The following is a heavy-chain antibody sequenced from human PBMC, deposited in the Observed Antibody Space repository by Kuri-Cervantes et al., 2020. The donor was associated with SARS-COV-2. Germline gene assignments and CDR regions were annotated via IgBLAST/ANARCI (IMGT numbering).Heavy chain of an antibody. D-gene: IGHD1-1*01. CDR2: INSDGSST. V-gene: IGHV3-74*01. J-gene: IGHJ4*02. Sequence: GGSLRLSCAASGLTFSSYWMHWVRQAPGKGLVWVSRINSDGSSTSYADSVKGRFTISRDNAKNMLFLQMNSLRAEDTAVYYCVRDGDHWNFDYWGQGTLVTVSS. CDR1: GLTFSSYW. CDR3: VRDGDHWNFDY.